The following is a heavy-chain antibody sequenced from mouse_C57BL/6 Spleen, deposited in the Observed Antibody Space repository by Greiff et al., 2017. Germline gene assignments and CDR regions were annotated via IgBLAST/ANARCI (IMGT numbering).Heavy chain of an antibody. J-gene: IGHJ2*01. V-gene: IGHV1-42*01. CDR2: LNPSTGGT. CDR3: ARLDDGYYVGFDY. D-gene: IGHD2-3*01. Sequence: EVQLQESGPELVKPGASVKISCKASGYSFTGYYMNWVKQSPEKSLEWIGELNPSTGGTTSNQKFKAKATLTVDKSSSTAYMQLKSLTSEDSAVYYCARLDDGYYVGFDYWGQGTTLTVSS. CDR1: GYSFTGYY.